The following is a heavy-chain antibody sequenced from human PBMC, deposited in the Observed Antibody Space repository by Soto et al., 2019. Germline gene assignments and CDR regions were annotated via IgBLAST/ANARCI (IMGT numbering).Heavy chain of an antibody. J-gene: IGHJ4*02. Sequence: SETLSLTCAVYGGSFSGYYWSWIRQPPGKGLEWIGEINHSGSTNYNPSLKSRVTISVDTSKNQFSLKLSSVTAADTAVYYCARGGGYNWGYGYWGQGTLVTVSS. V-gene: IGHV4-34*01. CDR3: ARGGGYNWGYGY. CDR2: INHSGST. D-gene: IGHD1-20*01. CDR1: GGSFSGYY.